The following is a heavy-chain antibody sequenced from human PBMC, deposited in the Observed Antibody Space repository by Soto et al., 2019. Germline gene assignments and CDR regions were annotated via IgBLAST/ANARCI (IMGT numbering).Heavy chain of an antibody. J-gene: IGHJ6*02. CDR1: GFTFSSYA. D-gene: IGHD4-17*01. Sequence: PGGSLRLSCAASGFTFSSYAMSWVRQAPGKGLEWVSAISGSGGSTYYADSVNGRFTISRDNSKNTLYLQMNTLRPEDTAVYFCARGRNYADYGDYDMDVWGQGTTVTV. V-gene: IGHV3-23*01. CDR3: ARGRNYADYGDYDMDV. CDR2: ISGSGGST.